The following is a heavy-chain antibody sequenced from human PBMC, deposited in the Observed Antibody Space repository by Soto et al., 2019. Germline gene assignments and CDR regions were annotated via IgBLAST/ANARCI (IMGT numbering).Heavy chain of an antibody. CDR3: ARVSSGFDY. D-gene: IGHD6-19*01. CDR2: ISYDGSNK. CDR1: GFTFSSYS. Sequence: QVQLVESGGGVVQPGRSLRLSCAASGFTFSSYSMHWVRQAPGKGLEWVAVISYDGSNKYYADSVKGRFTISRDNSKNMPYLQLTSMRAEDTAVYYCARVSSGFDYWGQGTLGTVSS. V-gene: IGHV3-30-3*01. J-gene: IGHJ4*02.